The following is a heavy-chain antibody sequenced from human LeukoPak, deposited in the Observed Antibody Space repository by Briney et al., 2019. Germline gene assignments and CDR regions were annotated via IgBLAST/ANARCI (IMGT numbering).Heavy chain of an antibody. Sequence: GGSLRLSCTASGFTFSNFWMGWVRKAPGKGLEWVANIKQDETEKFYLGSVKGRFTISRDNAKNSLYLQMNSLRAEDTAVYYCARSANSIFGVVPLDSWGQGTLVTVSS. D-gene: IGHD3-3*01. J-gene: IGHJ4*02. CDR2: IKQDETEK. V-gene: IGHV3-7*03. CDR1: GFTFSNFW. CDR3: ARSANSIFGVVPLDS.